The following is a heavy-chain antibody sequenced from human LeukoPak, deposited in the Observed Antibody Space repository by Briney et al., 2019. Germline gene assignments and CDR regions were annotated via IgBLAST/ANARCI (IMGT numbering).Heavy chain of an antibody. CDR2: FDPEDGET. CDR1: GYPLTELS. D-gene: IGHD3-10*01. CDR3: ASATRWESGGFDY. Sequence: ASVKVSCKVSGYPLTELSIHWVRQAPGQGLEWMGGFDPEDGETVSAQKFQGRVTMTEDTSTDTAYMELSTLRSDDTAVYYCASATRWESGGFDYWGQGTLVTVSS. J-gene: IGHJ4*02. V-gene: IGHV1-24*01.